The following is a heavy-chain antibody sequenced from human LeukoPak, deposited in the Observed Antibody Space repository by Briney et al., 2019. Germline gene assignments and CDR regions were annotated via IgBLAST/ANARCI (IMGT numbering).Heavy chain of an antibody. V-gene: IGHV3-30-3*01. D-gene: IGHD3-10*01. CDR2: ISYDGSNK. J-gene: IGHJ4*02. CDR3: ARDLDLRSNLWFGEAFDY. Sequence: GRSLRLSCAASGFTFSSYAMHWVRQAPGKGLEWVAVISYDGSNKYYADSVKGRFTISRDNSKNTLYLQMNSLRAEDTAVYYCARDLDLRSNLWFGEAFDYWGQGTLVTVSS. CDR1: GFTFSSYA.